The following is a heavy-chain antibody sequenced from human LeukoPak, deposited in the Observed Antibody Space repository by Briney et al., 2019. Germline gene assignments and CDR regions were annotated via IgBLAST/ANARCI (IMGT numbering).Heavy chain of an antibody. CDR3: ARLSYYYDSSESDI. J-gene: IGHJ3*02. D-gene: IGHD3-22*01. CDR2: IYYSGST. Sequence: SETLSLTCTVSGGSISSYYWSWIRQPPGKGLEWIGYIYYSGSTNYNPSLKSRVTISLDTSNDQFSLNLTSVTAADTAVYYCARLSYYYDSSESDIWGQGTMVTVSS. CDR1: GGSISSYY. V-gene: IGHV4-59*08.